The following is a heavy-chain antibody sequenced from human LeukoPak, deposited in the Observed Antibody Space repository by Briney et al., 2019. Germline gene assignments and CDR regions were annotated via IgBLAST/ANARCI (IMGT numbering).Heavy chain of an antibody. J-gene: IGHJ4*02. Sequence: AAVTLSFTASGYTFTVYYMHWVRQAPGQGLEWMGWINTNCGGTNYAQKFQGRVTMTRDTSISTAYMELSRLRSDDTAVYYCARFRVRGVINFDYWGQGTLVTVS. D-gene: IGHD3-10*01. V-gene: IGHV1-2*02. CDR2: INTNCGGT. CDR3: ARFRVRGVINFDY. CDR1: GYTFTVYY.